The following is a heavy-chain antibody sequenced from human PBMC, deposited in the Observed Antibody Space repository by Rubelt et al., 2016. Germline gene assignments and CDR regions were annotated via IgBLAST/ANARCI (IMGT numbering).Heavy chain of an antibody. CDR2: ISRSGDTT. CDR1: GFTFSDYP. J-gene: IGHJ4*02. V-gene: IGHV3-23*01. Sequence: EVRLLESGGGLVQPGGSLRLSCVASGFTFSDYPMAWVRQAPGKGLEWVSGISRSGDTTYYADSVTGRLTMSRDNSKNNVYLQMDSLRVWYKAVFYCSKGSGQTSGPIYWGQGTLVTVSS. D-gene: IGHD3-3*01. CDR3: SKGSGQTSGPIY.